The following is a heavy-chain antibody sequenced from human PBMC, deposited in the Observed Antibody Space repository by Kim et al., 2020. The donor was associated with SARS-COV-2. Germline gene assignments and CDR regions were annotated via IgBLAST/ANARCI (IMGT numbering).Heavy chain of an antibody. CDR2: IKSDGSSI. J-gene: IGHJ3*02. CDR3: ARVKTDSSGYQWDGFDI. Sequence: GGSLRLSCAASGFTFSSYWMHWVRQAPGKGLVSVSRIKSDGSSIRYADLVKGRFTISRDNAKNTLNLQMNSMRAEDTAVYYCARVKTDSSGYQWDGFDIWGQGTMVTVSS. CDR1: GFTFSSYW. D-gene: IGHD3-22*01. V-gene: IGHV3-74*01.